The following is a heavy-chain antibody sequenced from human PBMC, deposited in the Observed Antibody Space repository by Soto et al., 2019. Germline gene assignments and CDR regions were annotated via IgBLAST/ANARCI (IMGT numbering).Heavy chain of an antibody. CDR3: ARVRYYYDSSGYKYYYGMDV. V-gene: IGHV3-13*01. CDR2: IGTAGDT. D-gene: IGHD3-22*01. CDR1: GFTFSSYD. J-gene: IGHJ6*02. Sequence: EVQLVESGGGLVQPGGSLRLSCAASGFTFSSYDMHWVRQATGKGLEWVSAIGTAGDTYYPGSVKGRFTISRENAKNSLYLQMNSLRAGDTAVYYCARVRYYYDSSGYKYYYGMDVWGQGTTVTVSS.